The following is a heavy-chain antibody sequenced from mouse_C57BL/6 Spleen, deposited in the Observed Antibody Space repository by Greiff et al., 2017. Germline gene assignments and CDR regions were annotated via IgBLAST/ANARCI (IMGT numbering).Heavy chain of an antibody. CDR1: GFTFSSYG. Sequence: EVQLVESGGDLVKPGGSLKLSCAASGFTFSSYGMSWVRQTPDKRLEWVATISSGRSYTYYPDSVKGRFTISRDNAKNTLYLQLSSLKSEDTAMYYCARHEEAQGAMDYWGQGTSVTVSS. V-gene: IGHV5-6*01. CDR2: ISSGRSYT. J-gene: IGHJ4*01. CDR3: ARHEEAQGAMDY.